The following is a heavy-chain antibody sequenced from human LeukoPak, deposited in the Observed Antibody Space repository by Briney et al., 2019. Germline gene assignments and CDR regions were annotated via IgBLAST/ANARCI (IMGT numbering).Heavy chain of an antibody. V-gene: IGHV5-51*01. Sequence: GESLKISCKGSGYSFTSYWIGWVRQMPGKGLEWMGIIYPGDSDTRYSPSFQGQVTISADKSISTAYLQWSSLKASDTAMYYCARHWTLEWFGDPLYFDYWGQGTLVTVSS. J-gene: IGHJ4*02. D-gene: IGHD3-10*01. CDR1: GYSFTSYW. CDR3: ARHWTLEWFGDPLYFDY. CDR2: IYPGDSDT.